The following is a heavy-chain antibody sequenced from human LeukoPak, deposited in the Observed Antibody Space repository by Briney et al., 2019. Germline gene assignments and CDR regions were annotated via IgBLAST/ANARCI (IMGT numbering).Heavy chain of an antibody. V-gene: IGHV3-23*01. D-gene: IGHD3-22*01. Sequence: GGSLRLSCVSSGFSFSNYAMSWVRQAPGKGLEWVSSISGSGGSTHYVDSVKGRFTISRDKTKNTLYLQMNSLRAEDTAVYYCAKSSYYDASGYYREFYFDSWGQGTLITVSS. CDR1: GFSFSNYA. J-gene: IGHJ4*02. CDR2: ISGSGGST. CDR3: AKSSYYDASGYYREFYFDS.